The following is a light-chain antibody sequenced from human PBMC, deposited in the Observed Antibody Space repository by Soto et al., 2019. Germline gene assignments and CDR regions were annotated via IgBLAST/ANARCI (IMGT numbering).Light chain of an antibody. J-gene: IGKJ5*01. V-gene: IGKV3-20*01. CDR2: GAS. Sequence: EIVMTQSPVPMPLSEGARATXSCRASQSVSSNLAWYQQKPGQAPRLLIYGASTRATGIPDRFSGSGSGSDFTLTISRLEPEDFAVYYCQQYGRSPITFTQRTLTEIK. CDR1: QSVSSN. CDR3: QQYGRSPIT.